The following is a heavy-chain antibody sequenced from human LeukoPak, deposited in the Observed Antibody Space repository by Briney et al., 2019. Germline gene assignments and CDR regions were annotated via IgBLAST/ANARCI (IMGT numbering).Heavy chain of an antibody. Sequence: ASVKVSCKASGYTFTNYAMNWVRQAPGQGLEWMGWINPNSGGTNYAQKFQGRVTMTRDTSISTAYMELSRLISDDTAVYYCASGQQLVRWAFDIWGQGTMVTVSS. CDR2: INPNSGGT. J-gene: IGHJ3*02. CDR3: ASGQQLVRWAFDI. V-gene: IGHV1-2*02. D-gene: IGHD6-13*01. CDR1: GYTFTNYA.